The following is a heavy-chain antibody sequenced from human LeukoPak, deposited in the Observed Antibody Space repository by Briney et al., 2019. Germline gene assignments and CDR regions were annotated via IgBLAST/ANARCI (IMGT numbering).Heavy chain of an antibody. CDR2: IYTSGST. CDR3: ARETTVTTTLNPYYYYYYMDV. V-gene: IGHV4-4*07. J-gene: IGHJ6*03. Sequence: PSETLSLTCTVSGGSISSYYWSWIRQPAGKGLEWIGRIYTSGSTNYNPSLKSRVTMSVDTSKNQFSLKLSSVTAADTAVYCCARETTVTTTLNPYYYYYYMDVWGKGTTVTVSS. CDR1: GGSISSYY. D-gene: IGHD4-11*01.